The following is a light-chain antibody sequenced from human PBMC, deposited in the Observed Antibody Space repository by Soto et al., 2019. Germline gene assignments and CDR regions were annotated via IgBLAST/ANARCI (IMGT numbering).Light chain of an antibody. Sequence: IVMTQSPATLSVSPGGRATLSCRASQSISTKLAWYQQKPGQAPRLLIYVASIRAPGIPVRFSGGGSGTEFTLTITSLQSEDFAVYYCQEYNDWRPITFGGGTKVEIK. J-gene: IGKJ4*01. CDR1: QSISTK. CDR3: QEYNDWRPIT. V-gene: IGKV3-15*01. CDR2: VAS.